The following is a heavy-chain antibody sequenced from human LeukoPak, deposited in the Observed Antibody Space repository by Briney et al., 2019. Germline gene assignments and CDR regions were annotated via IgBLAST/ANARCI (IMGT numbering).Heavy chain of an antibody. CDR1: GYTLTELS. Sequence: ASVKVSCKVSGYTLTELSMHWVRQAPGKGLEWMGGFDPEDGETIYAQKFQGRVTMTEDTSTDTTYMELSSLRSEDTAVYYCATDLFYCSSTSCPIDYWGQGTLVTVSS. CDR3: ATDLFYCSSTSCPIDY. J-gene: IGHJ4*02. CDR2: FDPEDGET. D-gene: IGHD2-2*01. V-gene: IGHV1-24*01.